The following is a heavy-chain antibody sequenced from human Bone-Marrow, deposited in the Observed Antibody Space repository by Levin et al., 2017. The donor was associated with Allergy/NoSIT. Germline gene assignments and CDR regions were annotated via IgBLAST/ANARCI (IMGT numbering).Heavy chain of an antibody. CDR1: GFTFSSYA. Sequence: GESLKISCAASGFTFSSYAMSWVRQAPGKGLEWVSAISGSGGSTYYADSVKGRFTISRDNSKNTLYLQMNSLRAEDTAVYYCAKDRRWYCSDGSCLWRRIPPLGYFDYWGQGTLVTVSS. CDR2: ISGSGGST. CDR3: AKDRRWYCSDGSCLWRRIPPLGYFDY. V-gene: IGHV3-23*01. D-gene: IGHD2-15*01. J-gene: IGHJ4*02.